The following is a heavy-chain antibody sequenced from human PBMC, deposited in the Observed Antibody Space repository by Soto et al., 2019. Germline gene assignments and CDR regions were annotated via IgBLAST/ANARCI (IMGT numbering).Heavy chain of an antibody. Sequence: QVQLQESGPGLVKPSQTLSLTCTVSGGSISSGGYYWSWIRQHPGKGLEWIGYIYYSGSTYYNPSLKSRVTIAVDTSKNQFALKLSSVTAADTAVYYCARVCGGDCHYGMDVRGQGTTVTVSS. CDR2: IYYSGST. CDR1: GGSISSGGYY. D-gene: IGHD2-21*02. V-gene: IGHV4-31*03. J-gene: IGHJ6*02. CDR3: ARVCGGDCHYGMDV.